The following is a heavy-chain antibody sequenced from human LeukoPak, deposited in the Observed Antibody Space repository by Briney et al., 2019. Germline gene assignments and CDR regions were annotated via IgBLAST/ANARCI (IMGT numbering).Heavy chain of an antibody. J-gene: IGHJ4*02. CDR1: GYTFTGYY. D-gene: IGHD6-19*01. CDR3: ASTLPSGWSWDYFDY. V-gene: IGHV1-2*02. CDR2: INPNSGGT. Sequence: ASMKVSCKASGYTFTGYYMHWVRQAPGQGLEWMGWINPNSGGTNYAQKFQGRVTMTRDTSISTAYMELSRLRSDDTAVYYCASTLPSGWSWDYFDYWGQGTLVTVSS.